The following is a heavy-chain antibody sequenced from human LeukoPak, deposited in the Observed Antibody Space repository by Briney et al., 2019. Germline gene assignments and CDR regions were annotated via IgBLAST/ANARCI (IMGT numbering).Heavy chain of an antibody. Sequence: PGGSLRLSCAASGFTFSSSAMSWVRQAPGKGLEWVSSISGSGGSPYYADSVKGRFTISRDNSKNTLYLQMNSLRAEDTAVYYCARADVRHYYDSSGPLDYWGQGTLVTVSS. CDR1: GFTFSSSA. D-gene: IGHD3-22*01. J-gene: IGHJ4*02. CDR2: ISGSGGSP. V-gene: IGHV3-23*01. CDR3: ARADVRHYYDSSGPLDY.